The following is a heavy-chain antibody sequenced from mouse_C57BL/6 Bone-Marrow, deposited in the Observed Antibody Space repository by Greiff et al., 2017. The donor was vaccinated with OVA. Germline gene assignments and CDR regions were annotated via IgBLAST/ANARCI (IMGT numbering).Heavy chain of an antibody. CDR3: ARVTTAHYFDY. D-gene: IGHD1-2*01. Sequence: VQLKESEGGLVQPGSSMKLSCTASGFTFSDYYMAWVRQVPEKGLEWVANINYDGSSTYYLDSLKSRFIISRDNAKNILYLQMSSLKSEDTATYYCARVTTAHYFDYWGQGTTLTVSS. CDR1: GFTFSDYY. V-gene: IGHV5-16*01. CDR2: INYDGSST. J-gene: IGHJ2*01.